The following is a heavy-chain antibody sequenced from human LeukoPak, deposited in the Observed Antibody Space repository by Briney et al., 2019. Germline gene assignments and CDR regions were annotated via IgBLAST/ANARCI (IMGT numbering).Heavy chain of an antibody. J-gene: IGHJ4*02. D-gene: IGHD3-22*01. V-gene: IGHV3-30*18. Sequence: GGSLRLSCAASGFTFSSYAMHWVRQAPGKGLEWVAVISYDGSNKYYADSVKGRFTISRDNSKNTLYLQMNSLRAEDTAVHYCAKSYYYDKLAYYWGQGTLVTVSS. CDR2: ISYDGSNK. CDR1: GFTFSSYA. CDR3: AKSYYYDKLAYY.